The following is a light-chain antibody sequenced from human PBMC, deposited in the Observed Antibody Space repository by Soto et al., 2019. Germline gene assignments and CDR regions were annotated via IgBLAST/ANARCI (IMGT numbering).Light chain of an antibody. CDR2: LNREGSH. CDR1: SGHSRYA. V-gene: IGLV4-69*01. J-gene: IGLJ3*02. Sequence: QPVLTQSHSASPSLGASVKLTCTLGSGHSRYALAWHQQQPAKGPRYLMKLNREGSHSKGDGIPDRFSGSSSGAQRHLSISSLQSEDAADYYGQPLGTGIPWVLCGRTKLTVL. CDR3: QPLGTGIPWV.